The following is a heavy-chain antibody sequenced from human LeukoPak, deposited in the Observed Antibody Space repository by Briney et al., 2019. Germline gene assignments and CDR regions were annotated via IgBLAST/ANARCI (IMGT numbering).Heavy chain of an antibody. D-gene: IGHD3-22*01. CDR2: ISYDGSKT. J-gene: IGHJ4*02. CDR1: GFMFSSYG. Sequence: PGRSLRLSCAASGFMFSSYGMHWVRQAPGKGLEWLAVISYDGSKTYYADSVKGRFTISRDNAKNSLYLQMNSLRDEDTAVYYCASTDTRSEYYDSSGYPNWGQGTLVTVSS. CDR3: ASTDTRSEYYDSSGYPN. V-gene: IGHV3-33*01.